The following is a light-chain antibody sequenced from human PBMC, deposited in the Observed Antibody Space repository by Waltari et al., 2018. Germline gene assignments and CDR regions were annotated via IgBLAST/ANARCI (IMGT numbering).Light chain of an antibody. J-gene: IGLJ2*01. V-gene: IGLV2-23*02. CDR3: SSYAGSSKGV. CDR1: SSDVGYYKR. Sequence: QSALTQPASVSGSPGQSITFSCTGTSSDVGYYKRFSWYQQHPGKAPKLMIYAVSKRPSGVSDRFSGSKSGDMASLTISGLQPEDEAEYFCSSYAGSSKGVFGGGTKVTVL. CDR2: AVS.